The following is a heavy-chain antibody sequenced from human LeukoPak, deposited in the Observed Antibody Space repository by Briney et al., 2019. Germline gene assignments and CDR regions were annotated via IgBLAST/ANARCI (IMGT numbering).Heavy chain of an antibody. V-gene: IGHV1-18*01. CDR3: ARDMGVVGYSSSRYYGY. CDR2: ISAYNGNT. D-gene: IGHD6-13*01. CDR1: GYTFTSYG. J-gene: IGHJ4*02. Sequence: ASVKVSCKASGYTFTSYGISWVRQAPGQGLEWMGWISAYNGNTNYAQKLQGRVTMTTDTSTSTAYMELRSLRSDDTAVYYCARDMGVVGYSSSRYYGYWGQGTLVTVSS.